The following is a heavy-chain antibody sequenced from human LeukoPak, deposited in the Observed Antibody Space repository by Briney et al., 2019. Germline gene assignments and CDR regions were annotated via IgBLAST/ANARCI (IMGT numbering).Heavy chain of an antibody. CDR1: GYTFSDYY. CDR2: INPRNGDT. Sequence: ASVKVSCKASGYTFSDYYIHWVRQAPGQGLEWMAWINPRNGDTNYAQKFQGRVTMTRDTSVSTAYMELTRLISEDTAVCYCASVGSSGYFDDPTPDSSGPGTLVTVSS. V-gene: IGHV1-2*02. J-gene: IGHJ4*02. D-gene: IGHD6-19*01. CDR3: ASVGSSGYFDDPTPDS.